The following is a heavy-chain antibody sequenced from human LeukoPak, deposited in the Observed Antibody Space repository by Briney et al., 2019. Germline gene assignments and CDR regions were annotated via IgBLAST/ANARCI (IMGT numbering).Heavy chain of an antibody. CDR1: GGSLSTHD. Sequence: SETLSLTCAVSGGSLSTHDWSWIRQPPGKGLEWIGYIDYRGSTNYNPSLKSRVTISADTSKNQFSLKLSSVTAADTAVYYCARSYDSSGYYYYFDYWGQGTLVTVFS. D-gene: IGHD3-22*01. CDR3: ARSYDSSGYYYYFDY. V-gene: IGHV4-59*11. CDR2: IDYRGST. J-gene: IGHJ4*02.